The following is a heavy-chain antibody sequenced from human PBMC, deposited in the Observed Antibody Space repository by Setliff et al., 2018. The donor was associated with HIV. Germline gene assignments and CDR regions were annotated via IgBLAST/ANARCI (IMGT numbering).Heavy chain of an antibody. J-gene: IGHJ5*02. Sequence: PSETLSLTCAVYGGSFNDYYWSWIRQPPGKGLEWIGSIYYSGSTYYNPSLKSRVTISVDTSKNQFSLKLNSVTAADTAVYYCARVITMVWTTFDPWGQGTLVTVSS. CDR2: IYYSGST. D-gene: IGHD3-10*01. CDR1: GGSFNDYY. CDR3: ARVITMVWTTFDP. V-gene: IGHV4-34*01.